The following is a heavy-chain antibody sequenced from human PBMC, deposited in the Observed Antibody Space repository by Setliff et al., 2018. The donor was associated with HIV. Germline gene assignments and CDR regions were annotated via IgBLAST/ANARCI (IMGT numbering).Heavy chain of an antibody. CDR3: ARTVPHSAAQDAFDI. J-gene: IGHJ3*02. CDR1: GYSISTNEW. Sequence: SETLSLTCAVSGYSISTNEWWGWIRQPPGKGLAWIGYISNSGKIYYDPSLDSRVTLSADTSKNQLSLKLTSVTAEDTGVYYCARTVPHSAAQDAFDIWGQGTVVTVSS. V-gene: IGHV4-28*05. CDR2: ISNSGKI. D-gene: IGHD4-4*01.